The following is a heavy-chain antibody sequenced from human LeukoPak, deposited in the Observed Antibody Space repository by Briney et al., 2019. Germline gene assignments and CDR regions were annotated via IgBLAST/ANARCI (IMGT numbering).Heavy chain of an antibody. Sequence: GGSLRLSCAASGFTFSSYAMSWVRQAPGKGLEWVSAISGSGGSTYYADSVKGRFTISRDNSKNTLYLQMNSLRAEDTAVYYCAEVSLRRYCSSTSCYMDDYWGQGTLVTVSS. J-gene: IGHJ4*02. CDR1: GFTFSSYA. CDR2: ISGSGGST. V-gene: IGHV3-23*01. CDR3: AEVSLRRYCSSTSCYMDDY. D-gene: IGHD2-2*02.